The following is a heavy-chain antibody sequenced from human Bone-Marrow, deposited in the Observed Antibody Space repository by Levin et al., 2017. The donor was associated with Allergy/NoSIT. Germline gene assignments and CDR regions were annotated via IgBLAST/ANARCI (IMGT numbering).Heavy chain of an antibody. CDR3: ATGEAKFARAGFSSFDYYYYLDV. CDR1: GRSLTGYF. Sequence: SETLSLTCAVYGRSLTGYFWTWVRQPPGKGLEWIGEVNFNGRPNYNPSLKSRVTISADMSNKHFSLTLDSVTAADTAVYYCATGEAKFARAGFSSFDYYYYLDVWGNGTTVIVSS. CDR2: VNFNGRP. V-gene: IGHV4-34*01. D-gene: IGHD3-10*01. J-gene: IGHJ6*03.